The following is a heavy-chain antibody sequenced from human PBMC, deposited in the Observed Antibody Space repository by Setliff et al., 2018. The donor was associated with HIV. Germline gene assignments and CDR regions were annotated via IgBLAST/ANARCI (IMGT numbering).Heavy chain of an antibody. CDR2: MYYSGRT. V-gene: IGHV4-59*11. CDR3: ARGGLTAAGTLLLVGYFDY. J-gene: IGHJ4*02. CDR1: NGSISSHY. Sequence: NPSETLSLTCTVSNGSISSHYWSWIRQPPGKGLEWIGNMYYSGRTNYNPSLKSRVTISVDRSQNHFSLKLRSVAAADTAVYYCARGGLTAAGTLLLVGYFDYWGQGTLVTVSS. D-gene: IGHD6-13*01.